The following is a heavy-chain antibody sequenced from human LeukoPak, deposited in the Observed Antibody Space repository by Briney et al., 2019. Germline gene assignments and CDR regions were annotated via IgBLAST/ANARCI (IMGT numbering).Heavy chain of an antibody. J-gene: IGHJ4*02. D-gene: IGHD4-11*01. CDR3: ASGYYSTRTLAFDY. Sequence: SETLSLTCTVSGGSISSYYWSWIRQPPGKGLKWIGYIYYSGSTNYNPSLKSRVTISVDTSKNQFSLKLSSVTASDTAVYYCASGYYSTRTLAFDYWGQGTLVTVSS. V-gene: IGHV4-59*01. CDR2: IYYSGST. CDR1: GGSISSYY.